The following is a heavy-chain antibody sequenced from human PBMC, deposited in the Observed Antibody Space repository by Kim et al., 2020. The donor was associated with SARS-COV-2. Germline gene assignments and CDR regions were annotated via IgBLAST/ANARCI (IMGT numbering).Heavy chain of an antibody. CDR1: GFTFSNAW. V-gene: IGHV3-15*01. CDR2: IKSKTDGGTT. Sequence: GGSLRLSCAASGFTFSNAWMSWVRQAPGKGLEWVGRIKSKTDGGTTDYAAPVKGRFTISRDDSKNTLYLQMNSLKTEDTAVYYCTTDGYDFWSGYSEGVYMDVWGKGTTVTVSS. J-gene: IGHJ6*03. D-gene: IGHD3-3*01. CDR3: TTDGYDFWSGYSEGVYMDV.